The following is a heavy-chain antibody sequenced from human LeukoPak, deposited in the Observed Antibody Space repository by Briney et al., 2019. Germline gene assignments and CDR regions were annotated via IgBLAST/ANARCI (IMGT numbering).Heavy chain of an antibody. J-gene: IGHJ3*02. D-gene: IGHD3-3*02. CDR3: ARILEGSGAAFDI. V-gene: IGHV4-59*01. CDR2: IHYTGIT. Sequence: SETLSLTCIVSGGSMNNYYWTWIRQPPGKGLEWIAYIHYTGITNYNPFLRSRVTISLDASKSQSSLKLNSVTAADTAFYYCARILEGSGAAFDIWGQGTMVTVSS. CDR1: GGSMNNYY.